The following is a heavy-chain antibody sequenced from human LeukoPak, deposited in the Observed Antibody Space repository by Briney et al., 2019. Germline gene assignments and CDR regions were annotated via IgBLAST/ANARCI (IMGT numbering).Heavy chain of an antibody. D-gene: IGHD6-19*01. CDR2: ISSSSSYI. CDR1: GFTFSSYA. CDR3: ARDNSEGQWLVGNWFDP. V-gene: IGHV3-21*01. J-gene: IGHJ5*02. Sequence: GGSLRLSCAASGFTFSSYAMSWVRQAPGKGLEWVSSISSSSSYIYYADSVKGRFTISRDNARNSLYLQMNSLRAEDTAVYYCARDNSEGQWLVGNWFDPWGQGTLVTVSS.